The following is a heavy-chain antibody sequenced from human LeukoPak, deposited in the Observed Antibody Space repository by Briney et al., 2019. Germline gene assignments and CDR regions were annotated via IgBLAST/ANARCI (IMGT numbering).Heavy chain of an antibody. V-gene: IGHV3-20*04. CDR3: ARVLPYDYINRFDR. CDR1: GFTVSSNY. J-gene: IGHJ5*02. CDR2: IKWNGDST. D-gene: IGHD4-11*01. Sequence: GGSLRLSCAASGFTVSSNYMSWVRQVPGKGLEWVSGIKWNGDSTGYADSVKGRFTISRDNAKNSLYLQMNSLRAEDTALYYCARVLPYDYINRFDRWGQGTLVTVSS.